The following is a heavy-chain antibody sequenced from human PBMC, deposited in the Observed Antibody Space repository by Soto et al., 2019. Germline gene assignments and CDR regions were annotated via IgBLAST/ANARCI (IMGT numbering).Heavy chain of an antibody. D-gene: IGHD3-10*01. CDR3: ARSGSGSYYNVDEYFQH. Sequence: QVQLVQSGAEVKKPGASVKVSCKASGYTFTSYGISWVRQAPGQGLEWMGWISAYNGNTNYAQKLQGRVTMTTDTSTSTDYMELRSLRSDDTAVYYCARSGSGSYYNVDEYFQHWGQGTLFTVSS. CDR1: GYTFTSYG. V-gene: IGHV1-18*01. J-gene: IGHJ1*01. CDR2: ISAYNGNT.